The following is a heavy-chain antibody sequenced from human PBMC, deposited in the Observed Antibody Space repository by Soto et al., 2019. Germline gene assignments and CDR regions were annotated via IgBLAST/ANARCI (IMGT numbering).Heavy chain of an antibody. D-gene: IGHD2-15*01. V-gene: IGHV4-4*02. Sequence: SETLSLTCGVSGGSISSSYWWSWVRQPPGKGLEWIGEIHHSGSTNYNPSLKSRVTISVDKSKNQFSLKLSSVTAADTAVYYCARTPEIYCSAGYCHPSGFFNHWGQGTLVTVSS. CDR1: GGSISSSYW. CDR2: IHHSGST. J-gene: IGHJ1*01. CDR3: ARTPEIYCSAGYCHPSGFFNH.